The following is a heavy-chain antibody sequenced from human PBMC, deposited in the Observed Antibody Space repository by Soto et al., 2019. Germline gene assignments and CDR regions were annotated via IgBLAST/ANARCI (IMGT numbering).Heavy chain of an antibody. Sequence: ASVKVSCKASGYTFSSYGISWVRQAPGQGLEWMGWISGYNGDTNYAQKIQGRVTMTTDTSTNTAYMELRSLRSDDTAVYYCARATQTVAGAGIWYWGQGTLVTVSS. CDR3: ARATQTVAGAGIWY. J-gene: IGHJ4*02. D-gene: IGHD6-13*01. CDR2: ISGYNGDT. V-gene: IGHV1-18*04. CDR1: GYTFSSYG.